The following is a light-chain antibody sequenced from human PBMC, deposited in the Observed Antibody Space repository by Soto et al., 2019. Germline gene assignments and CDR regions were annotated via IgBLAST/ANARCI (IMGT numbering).Light chain of an antibody. CDR3: LQYKSLPYT. CDR2: KTS. CDR1: QNVNIW. J-gene: IGKJ2*01. Sequence: DIQVTQSPSTLSAFVGDRVILTCRASQNVNIWLAWYQQRPRKAPKLLIYKTSSLESGVPSRFSGSGSGTEFTLTISSLETDDFGTYFCLQYKSLPYTFGQGTK. V-gene: IGKV1-5*03.